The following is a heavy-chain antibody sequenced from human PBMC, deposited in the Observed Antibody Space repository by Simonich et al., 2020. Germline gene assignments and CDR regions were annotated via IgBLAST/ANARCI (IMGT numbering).Heavy chain of an antibody. CDR2: ISGSGGST. CDR1: GFTFSSYA. CDR3: AKDLGERITMIVVVIDAFDI. J-gene: IGHJ3*02. D-gene: IGHD3-22*01. Sequence: GGGLVQPGGSLRLSCAASGFTFSSYAMSWVRQATGKGLEWVSAISGSGGSTYYADSVKGRFTISRDNYKNTLYLQMNSLRAEDTAVYYCAKDLGERITMIVVVIDAFDIWGQGTMVTVSS. V-gene: IGHV3-23*01.